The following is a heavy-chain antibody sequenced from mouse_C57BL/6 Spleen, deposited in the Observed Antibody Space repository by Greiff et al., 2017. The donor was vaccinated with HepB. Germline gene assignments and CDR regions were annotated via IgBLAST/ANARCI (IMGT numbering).Heavy chain of an antibody. J-gene: IGHJ2*01. CDR1: GYTFTSYW. V-gene: IGHV1-55*01. CDR2: IYPGSGST. D-gene: IGHD1-1*01. Sequence: QVQLQQPGAELVKPGASVKMSCKASGYTFTSYWITWVKQRPGQGLEWIGDIYPGSGSTNYNEKFKSKATLTVDTSSSTAYMQLSSLTSEDSAVYYCARKDYYGSSSGYWGQGTTLTVSS. CDR3: ARKDYYGSSSGY.